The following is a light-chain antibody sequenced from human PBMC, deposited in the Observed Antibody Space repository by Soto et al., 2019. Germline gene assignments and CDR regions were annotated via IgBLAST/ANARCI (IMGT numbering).Light chain of an antibody. Sequence: QSVLTQPPSVSVAPGQRVTLSCTGSSSNIGAGYDVHWYQQLPGTAPKLIIYDINNRPSGVPDRFSGSKSGNTASLTISGLQAEDEADYYCSSYTSSSTYVFGTGTKVTVL. CDR3: SSYTSSSTYV. V-gene: IGLV1-40*01. CDR1: SSNIGAGYD. CDR2: DIN. J-gene: IGLJ1*01.